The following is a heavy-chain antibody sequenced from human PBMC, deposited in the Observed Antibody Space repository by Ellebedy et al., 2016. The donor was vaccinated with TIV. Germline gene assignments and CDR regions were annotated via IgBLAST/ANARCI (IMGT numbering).Heavy chain of an antibody. CDR3: ARDQSVITMVRGVIYWFDP. J-gene: IGHJ5*02. CDR2: ISSSSSTI. Sequence: GESLKISCAASGFTFSSYSMNWVRQAPGKGLEWVSYISSSSSTIYYADSVKGRFTISRDNAKNSLYLQMNSLRDEDTAVYYCARDQSVITMVRGVIYWFDPWGQGTLVTVSS. CDR1: GFTFSSYS. D-gene: IGHD3-10*01. V-gene: IGHV3-48*02.